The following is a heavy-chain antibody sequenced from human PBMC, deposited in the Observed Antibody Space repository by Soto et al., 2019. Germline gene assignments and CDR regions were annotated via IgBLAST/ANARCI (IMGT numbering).Heavy chain of an antibody. CDR1: GYTFTSYA. CDR3: ARVYYDILTGSSKYYFDY. CDR2: INAGNGNT. D-gene: IGHD3-9*01. Sequence: ASVKVSCKASGYTFTSYAMHWVRRAPGQRLEWMGWINAGNGNTKYSQKFQGRVTITRDTSASTAYMELSSLRSEDTAVYYCARVYYDILTGSSKYYFDYWGQGTLVTVSS. J-gene: IGHJ4*02. V-gene: IGHV1-3*01.